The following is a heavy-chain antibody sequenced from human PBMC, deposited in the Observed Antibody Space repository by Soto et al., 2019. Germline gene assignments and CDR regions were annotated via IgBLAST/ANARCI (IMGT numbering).Heavy chain of an antibody. CDR1: GGSISSSSYY. Sequence: SETLSLTCTVSGGSISSSSYYWGWIRQPPGKGLEWIGSIYYSGSTYYNPSLKSRVTISVDTSKNQFSLKLSSVTAADTAVYYCARHNWVYYYDSSGYLRNFDYWGQGTLVTVSS. CDR3: ARHNWVYYYDSSGYLRNFDY. J-gene: IGHJ4*02. D-gene: IGHD3-22*01. CDR2: IYYSGST. V-gene: IGHV4-39*01.